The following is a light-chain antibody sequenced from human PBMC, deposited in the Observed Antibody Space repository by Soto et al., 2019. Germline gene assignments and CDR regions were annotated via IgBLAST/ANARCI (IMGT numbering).Light chain of an antibody. CDR3: ETWDSSLSAII. J-gene: IGLJ2*01. V-gene: IGLV1-51*01. CDR1: SSNIGNNY. Sequence: QSVLPQPPSVSAAPGQKVTISCPGSSSNIGNNYVSWYQQLPGTAPKLLIYDNNKRPSGIPDRFSVSKSGTSATLGITGLQTGAEADYYCETWDSSLSAIIFGGGTKLTVL. CDR2: DNN.